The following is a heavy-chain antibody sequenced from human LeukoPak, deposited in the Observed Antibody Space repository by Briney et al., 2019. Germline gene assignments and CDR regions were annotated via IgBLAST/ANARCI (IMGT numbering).Heavy chain of an antibody. CDR3: ARSVYGGAFDI. J-gene: IGHJ3*02. CDR2: IYYSGST. D-gene: IGHD1-14*01. Sequence: SETLSLTCTVSGGSISGYYWSWIRQPPGKGLEWIGYIYYSGSTNYNPSLKSRVTISVDTSKNQFSLKLSSVTAADTAVYYCARSVYGGAFDIWGQGTMVTVSS. CDR1: GGSISGYY. V-gene: IGHV4-59*01.